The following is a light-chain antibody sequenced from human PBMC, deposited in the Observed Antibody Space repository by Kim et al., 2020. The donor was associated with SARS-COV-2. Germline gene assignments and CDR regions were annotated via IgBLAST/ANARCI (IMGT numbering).Light chain of an antibody. CDR1: QSISND. CDR2: DAS. J-gene: IGKJ3*01. V-gene: IGKV1-6*01. Sequence: AIQMTQSPSTLSASVGDRVTITCRASQSISNDLGWYQQKPGKAPKLLIYDASSLQSGVPSRFSGSGSGTDFTLTISSLQPEDFATYYCLQDYNYLCTFGHGTKVDIK. CDR3: LQDYNYLCT.